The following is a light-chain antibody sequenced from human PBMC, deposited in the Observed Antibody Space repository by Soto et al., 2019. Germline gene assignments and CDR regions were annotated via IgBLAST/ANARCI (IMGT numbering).Light chain of an antibody. CDR2: GAS. J-gene: IGKJ1*01. Sequence: VLTHSPGTLTLSPGERATLSCRASQSVSSSYLAWYQQKPGQAPRLLIYGASSRATGIPDRFSGSGSGTDFTLTISRLEPEDFAVYYCQQYGSSPGTFGQGTKV. V-gene: IGKV3-20*01. CDR1: QSVSSSY. CDR3: QQYGSSPGT.